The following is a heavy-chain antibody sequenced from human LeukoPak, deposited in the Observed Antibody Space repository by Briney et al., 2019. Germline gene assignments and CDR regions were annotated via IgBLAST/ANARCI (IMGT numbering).Heavy chain of an antibody. CDR2: IYHSGST. CDR3: ARGTVTMDY. CDR1: GYSINTGYY. V-gene: IGHV4-38-2*02. D-gene: IGHD4-17*01. J-gene: IGHJ4*02. Sequence: SETLSLTCTVFGYSINTGYYWGWIRQPPGKGLEWIGTIYHSGSTYLNPSLKSRITLSVDTPRNQFSLKLSSVTAADTAVYYCARGTVTMDYWGRGTLVTVSS.